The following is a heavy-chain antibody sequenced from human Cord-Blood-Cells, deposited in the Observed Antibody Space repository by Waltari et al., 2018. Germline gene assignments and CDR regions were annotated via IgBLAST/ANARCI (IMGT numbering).Heavy chain of an antibody. J-gene: IGHJ5*02. CDR1: GYTFTGYY. CDR3: ARDQGGSYYWFDP. D-gene: IGHD1-26*01. CDR2: INPNSGGT. Sequence: QVQLVQSGAEVKKPGASVKVSCKASGYTFTGYYMPRVRQAPGQGLEWMGWINPNSGGTNYAQKFQGRVTMTRDTSISTAYMELSRLRSDDTAVYYCARDQGGSYYWFDPWGQGTLVTVSS. V-gene: IGHV1-2*02.